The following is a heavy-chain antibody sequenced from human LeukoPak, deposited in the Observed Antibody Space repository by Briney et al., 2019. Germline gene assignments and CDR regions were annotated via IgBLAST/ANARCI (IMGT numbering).Heavy chain of an antibody. CDR1: GDSVSDNSAA. CDR3: ARGFPDTFDY. CDR2: TYYRSKWYN. D-gene: IGHD1-14*01. Sequence: SQTLSLTCAISGDSVSDNSAAWNWIRRSPSRGLEWLGRTYYRSKWYNEYAVSVSSRITINADTSMNQFSLQLNSVTPEDTAVYYCARGFPDTFDYWGQGTLVTVSS. V-gene: IGHV6-1*01. J-gene: IGHJ4*02.